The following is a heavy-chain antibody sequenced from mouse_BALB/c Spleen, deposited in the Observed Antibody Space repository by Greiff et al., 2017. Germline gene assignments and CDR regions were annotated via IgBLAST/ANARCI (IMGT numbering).Heavy chain of an antibody. CDR2: ISYDGSN. CDR3: ARDQNWDDAMDY. Sequence: EVQVVESGPGLVKPSQSLSLTCSVTGYSITSGYYWNWIRQFPGNKLEWMGYISYDGSNNYNPSLKNRISITRDTSKNQFFLKLNSVTTEDTATYYCARDQNWDDAMDYWGQGTSVTVSS. CDR1: GYSITSGYY. D-gene: IGHD4-1*01. V-gene: IGHV3-6*02. J-gene: IGHJ4*01.